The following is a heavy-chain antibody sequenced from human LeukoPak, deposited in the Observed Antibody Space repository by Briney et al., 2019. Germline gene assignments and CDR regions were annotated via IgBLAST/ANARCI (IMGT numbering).Heavy chain of an antibody. CDR3: AISGNQSNFDY. Sequence: SVKVSCKASGGAVGAYAFNWVRQAPGLGLELVGRIIPILGKPYYTQKFQGRVTITADTSTTTAYMEVSSLRSEDTAVYYCAISGNQSNFDYWGQGTLVAVSS. V-gene: IGHV1-69*04. CDR2: IIPILGKP. D-gene: IGHD1-14*01. J-gene: IGHJ4*02. CDR1: GGAVGAYA.